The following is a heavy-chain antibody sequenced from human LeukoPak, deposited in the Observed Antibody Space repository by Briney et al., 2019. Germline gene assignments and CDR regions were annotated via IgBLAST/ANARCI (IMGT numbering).Heavy chain of an antibody. V-gene: IGHV3-64*01. CDR1: GFTFSSYA. Sequence: GGSLRLSCAAFGFTFSSYAMHWVRQAPGKGLEYVSAISSNGGSTYYANSVKGRFTISRDNSKNTLYLQMGSLRAEDMAVYYCARGNSAARGAFDIWGQGTMVTVSS. CDR2: ISSNGGST. D-gene: IGHD3-10*01. CDR3: ARGNSAARGAFDI. J-gene: IGHJ3*02.